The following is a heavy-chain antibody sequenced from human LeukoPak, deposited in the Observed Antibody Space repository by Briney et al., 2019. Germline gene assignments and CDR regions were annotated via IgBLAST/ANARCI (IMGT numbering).Heavy chain of an antibody. CDR3: ARGDAAAGEYYFDY. Sequence: ASVKVSCKASGYTFTGYYMYWVRQAPGQGLEWTGWINPNSGGTNYAQKFQGRVTMTRDTSISTVYMELSRLRSDDTAVYYCARGDAAAGEYYFDYWGQGTLVTVSS. CDR1: GYTFTGYY. J-gene: IGHJ4*02. CDR2: INPNSGGT. D-gene: IGHD6-13*01. V-gene: IGHV1-2*02.